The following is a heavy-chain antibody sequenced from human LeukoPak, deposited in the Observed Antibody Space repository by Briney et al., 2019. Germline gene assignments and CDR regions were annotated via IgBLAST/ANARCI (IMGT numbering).Heavy chain of an antibody. V-gene: IGHV3-30*14. Sequence: PGGSLRLSCVASGFTFSRYVIHWVRQAPGKGLEWVAVISKDGSDEYYADSVKGRFTISRDNSKNTVYLQMNSLRAEDTAVYYCARASTTTTIFDSWGQGALVTVSS. CDR1: GFTFSRYV. CDR3: ARASTTTTIFDS. J-gene: IGHJ4*02. CDR2: ISKDGSDE. D-gene: IGHD5/OR15-5a*01.